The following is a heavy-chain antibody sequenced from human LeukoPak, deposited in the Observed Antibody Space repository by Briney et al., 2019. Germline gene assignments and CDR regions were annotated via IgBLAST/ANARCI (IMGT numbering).Heavy chain of an antibody. CDR1: GFTFSDYY. CDR2: ISSSGSTI. V-gene: IGHV3-11*04. J-gene: IGHJ4*02. Sequence: KTGGSLRLSCAASGFTFSDYYMSWIRQAPGKGLEWVSYISSSGSTIYYADSVKGRFTISRDNAKNSLYLQMNSLRAEDTAVYYCARVACSGNSCYSGFDYWGQGTLVTVSS. D-gene: IGHD2-15*01. CDR3: ARVACSGNSCYSGFDY.